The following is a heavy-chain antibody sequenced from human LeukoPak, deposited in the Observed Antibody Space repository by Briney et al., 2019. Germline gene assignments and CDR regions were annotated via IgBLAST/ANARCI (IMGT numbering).Heavy chain of an antibody. Sequence: GGSLRLSCTASGFTFSSYLMTWVRQAPGKGLEFVANIEPAGSATYYVDSVKGRFTISRDNAKNLLYLQMNNLRAEDSAVYHCGRFGYVAAVDSWGQGALVTVSS. CDR1: GFTFSSYL. CDR2: IEPAGSAT. CDR3: GRFGYVAAVDS. D-gene: IGHD2-15*01. J-gene: IGHJ4*02. V-gene: IGHV3-7*01.